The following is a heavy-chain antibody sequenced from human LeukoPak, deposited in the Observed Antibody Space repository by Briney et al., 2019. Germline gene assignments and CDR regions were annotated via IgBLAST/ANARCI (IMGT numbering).Heavy chain of an antibody. CDR3: ATASPNRIGYCSGGSCYYREDYYYYGMDV. D-gene: IGHD2-15*01. V-gene: IGHV1-24*01. Sequence: ASVKVSCKVSGYTLTELSMHWVRQAPGKGLEWMGGFDPEDGETIYAQKFQGRVTMTEDTSTDTAYMELSSLRSEDTAVYYCATASPNRIGYCSGGSCYYREDYYYYGMDVWGQGTTVTVSS. CDR2: FDPEDGET. CDR1: GYTLTELS. J-gene: IGHJ6*02.